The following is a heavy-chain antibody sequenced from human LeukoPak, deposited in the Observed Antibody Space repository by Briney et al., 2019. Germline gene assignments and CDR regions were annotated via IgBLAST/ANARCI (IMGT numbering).Heavy chain of an antibody. D-gene: IGHD3-22*01. V-gene: IGHV3-23*01. CDR3: AKDSLYYDSSGYYGSYDY. Sequence: GGSLRLSCAASGFPFSSYGMSWVRQAPGKGLEWVSAISGSGGSTYYAESVKGRFTISRDNSKNTLYLQMNSLRAEDTAVYYCAKDSLYYDSSGYYGSYDYWGQGTLVTVSS. J-gene: IGHJ4*02. CDR1: GFPFSSYG. CDR2: ISGSGGST.